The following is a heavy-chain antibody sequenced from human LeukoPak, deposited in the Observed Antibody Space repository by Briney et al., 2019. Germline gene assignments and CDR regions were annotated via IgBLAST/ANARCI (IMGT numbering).Heavy chain of an antibody. D-gene: IGHD1-26*01. CDR3: AKDGTHSGSYTSSLDY. CDR2: IRYDGSNK. Sequence: GGSLRLSCAASGFTFSSYGMHWVRQAPGKGLEWVAFIRYDGSNKYYADSVKGRFTISRDNSKNTLYLQMNSLRAEDTAVYYCAKDGTHSGSYTSSLDYWGQGTLVTVSS. V-gene: IGHV3-30*02. J-gene: IGHJ4*02. CDR1: GFTFSSYG.